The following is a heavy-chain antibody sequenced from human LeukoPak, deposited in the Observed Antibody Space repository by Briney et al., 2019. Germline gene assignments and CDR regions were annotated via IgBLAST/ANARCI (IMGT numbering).Heavy chain of an antibody. J-gene: IGHJ6*03. Sequence: ASVKVSCKASGYTFTSYYIHWVRQAPGQGLEWMGLINPSGGSTNYAQKFQGRVTMTRDTSTSTVYMELSSLRSEDTAVYYCARGPRITMVRGGQWYYYMDVWGKGTTVTISS. V-gene: IGHV1-46*01. CDR2: INPSGGST. D-gene: IGHD3-10*01. CDR1: GYTFTSYY. CDR3: ARGPRITMVRGGQWYYYMDV.